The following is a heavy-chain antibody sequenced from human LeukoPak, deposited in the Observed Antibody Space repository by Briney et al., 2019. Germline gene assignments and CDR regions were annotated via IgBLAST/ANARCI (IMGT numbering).Heavy chain of an antibody. CDR3: AKGGSDLGY. V-gene: IGHV3-30*18. CDR2: ISYDGSNK. Sequence: GGSLRLSCAASGFTFSSYGMHWVRQAPGKGLEWVAVISYDGSNKYYADSVKGRFTISRDNPKNTLYLQMNSLRAEDTAVYYCAKGGSDLGYWGQGTLVTVSS. CDR1: GFTFSSYG. J-gene: IGHJ4*02. D-gene: IGHD6-25*01.